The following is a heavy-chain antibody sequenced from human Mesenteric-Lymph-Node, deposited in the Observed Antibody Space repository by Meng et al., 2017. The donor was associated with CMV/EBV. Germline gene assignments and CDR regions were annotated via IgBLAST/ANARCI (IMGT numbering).Heavy chain of an antibody. CDR3: ARGGARGYYYYGMDV. D-gene: IGHD1-26*01. J-gene: IGHJ6*02. V-gene: IGHV4-61*01. CDR2: SYYSGST. Sequence: SETLSLTCTVSGGSVSSGFHYWSWIRQPPGKGLEWIGYSYYSGSTNYNPSLKSRVTISVDTSKNQFSLKLSSVTAADTAVYYCARGGARGYYYYGMDVWGQGTTVTVSS. CDR1: GGSVSSGFHY.